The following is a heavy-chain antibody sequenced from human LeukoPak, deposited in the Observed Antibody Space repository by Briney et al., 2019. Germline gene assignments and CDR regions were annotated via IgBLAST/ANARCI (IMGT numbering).Heavy chain of an antibody. CDR2: INPNSGGT. CDR3: ARDRPLTTVPNSGDYYYYGMDV. D-gene: IGHD4-17*01. CDR1: GYTFTGYY. J-gene: IGHJ6*02. V-gene: IGHV1-2*02. Sequence: ASVKVSCKASGYTFTGYYMHWVRQAPGQGLEWMGWINPNSGGTNYAQKFQGRVTMSRDTSISTAYMELSRLRSDDTAVYYCARDRPLTTVPNSGDYYYYGMDVWGQGTTVTVSS.